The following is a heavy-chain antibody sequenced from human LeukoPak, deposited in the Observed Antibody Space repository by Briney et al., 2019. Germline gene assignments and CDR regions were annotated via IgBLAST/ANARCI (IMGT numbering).Heavy chain of an antibody. D-gene: IGHD3-22*01. V-gene: IGHV4-30-4*01. CDR1: GGSFSSVDYF. Sequence: SETLSLTCTVSGGSFSSVDYFWSWLRQTPGMGLEWIGYIYYSGSTYYNPSLKSRVTISVDTSNNQFSLKLSSVTAADTAVYYCARADSSGYSYFDYWGQGALVTVSS. CDR2: IYYSGST. CDR3: ARADSSGYSYFDY. J-gene: IGHJ4*02.